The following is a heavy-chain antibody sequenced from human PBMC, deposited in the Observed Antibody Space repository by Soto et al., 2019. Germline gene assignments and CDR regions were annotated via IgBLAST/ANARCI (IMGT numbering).Heavy chain of an antibody. Sequence: ASVKVSCKASGFTFTSSAMQWVRQARGQRLEWIGWIVVSSGNTSYAPKFQGRVTMTRDTSTSTAYMELSSLRSDDTAVYFCSRLTTMVREINDDPFDFWGQGTLVTVSS. CDR1: GFTFTSSA. CDR3: SRLTTMVREINDDPFDF. J-gene: IGHJ4*03. V-gene: IGHV1-58*02. CDR2: IVVSSGNT. D-gene: IGHD3-10*01.